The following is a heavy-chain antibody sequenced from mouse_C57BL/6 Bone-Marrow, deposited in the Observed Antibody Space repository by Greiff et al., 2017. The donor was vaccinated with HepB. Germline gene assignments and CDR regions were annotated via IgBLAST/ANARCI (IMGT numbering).Heavy chain of an antibody. J-gene: IGHJ2*01. V-gene: IGHV3-6*01. CDR2: ISYDGSN. CDR1: GYSITSGYY. D-gene: IGHD4-1*01. Sequence: VQLKESGPGLVKPSQSLSLTCSVTGYSITSGYYWNWIRQFPGNKLEWMGYISYDGSNIYNPSLKNRISITRDTSKNQFFLKLNSVTTEDTATYYCAREEGLTGTDFDYWGQGTTLTVSS. CDR3: AREEGLTGTDFDY.